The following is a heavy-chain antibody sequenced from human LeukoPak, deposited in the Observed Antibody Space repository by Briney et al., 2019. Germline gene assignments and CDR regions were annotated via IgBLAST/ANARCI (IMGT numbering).Heavy chain of an antibody. CDR1: GLTFSSYG. CDR3: GKGSGSGWYGWFAP. V-gene: IGHV3-30*18. CDR2: ISYDGSNK. J-gene: IGHJ5*02. D-gene: IGHD6-19*01. Sequence: PGRSLRLSCAASGLTFSSYGMHWVRQAPGKGLEGVAVISYDGSNKYYPDSVKGRFTISRDNSENTFFLQMNTLRAADTAVYYCGKGSGSGWYGWFAPWGQGTLVTVSS.